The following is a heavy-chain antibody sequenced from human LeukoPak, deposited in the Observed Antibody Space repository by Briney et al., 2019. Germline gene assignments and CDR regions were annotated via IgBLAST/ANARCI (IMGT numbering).Heavy chain of an antibody. CDR2: IRYDGSNK. Sequence: PGGSLRLSCAASGFTFSSYGMHWVRQAPGKGLEWVAFIRYDGSNKYYADSVKGRFTISRDNSKNTLYLQMNSLRAEDTAVYYCAVRGDWFYSDFDYWGQGTLVTVSS. CDR3: AVRGDWFYSDFDY. V-gene: IGHV3-30*02. CDR1: GFTFSSYG. D-gene: IGHD3/OR15-3a*01. J-gene: IGHJ4*02.